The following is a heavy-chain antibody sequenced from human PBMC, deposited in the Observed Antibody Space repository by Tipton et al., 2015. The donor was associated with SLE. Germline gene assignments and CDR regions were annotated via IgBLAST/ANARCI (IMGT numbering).Heavy chain of an antibody. CDR2: INHSGST. V-gene: IGHV4-34*01. CDR3: ARASLTMARGEFLNWFDP. Sequence: TLSLTCAVYGGSFSGYYWSWIRQPPGKGLEWIGEINHSGSTNYNPSLKSRVTISVDTSKNQFSLKLSSVTAADTAVYYCARASLTMARGEFLNWFDPWGQGTLVTVSS. D-gene: IGHD3-10*01. CDR1: GGSFSGYY. J-gene: IGHJ5*02.